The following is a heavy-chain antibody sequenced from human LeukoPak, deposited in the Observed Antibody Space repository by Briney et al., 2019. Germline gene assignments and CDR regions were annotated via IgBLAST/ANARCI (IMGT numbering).Heavy chain of an antibody. CDR2: ISTYNGNT. CDR1: GYTFTDYG. J-gene: IGHJ4*02. CDR3: ARDCDRSGYYCY. V-gene: IGHV1-18*01. Sequence: GASVKVSCKASGYTFTDYGISWVRQAPGQRLEWMGWISTYNGNTNYAQNLQGRVAMTTDTSTSTAYMELRGLRYDDTAVYYCARDCDRSGYYCYWGQGTLVTVSS. D-gene: IGHD3-22*01.